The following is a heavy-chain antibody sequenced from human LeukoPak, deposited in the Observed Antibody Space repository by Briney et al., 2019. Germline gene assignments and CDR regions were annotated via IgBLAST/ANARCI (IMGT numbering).Heavy chain of an antibody. CDR3: ARVGYSSSDAFDI. CDR1: GGSISSSSYY. CDR2: IYYSGST. D-gene: IGHD6-13*01. V-gene: IGHV4-39*07. Sequence: PSETLSLTCTVSGGSISSSSYYWGWIRQPPGKGLEWIGSIYYSGSTYYNPSLKSRVTISVDTSKNQFSLKLSSVTAADTAVYYCARVGYSSSDAFDIWGQGTMVTVSS. J-gene: IGHJ3*02.